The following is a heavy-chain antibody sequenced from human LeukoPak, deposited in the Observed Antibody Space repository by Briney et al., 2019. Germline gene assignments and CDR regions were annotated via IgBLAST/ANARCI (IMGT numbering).Heavy chain of an antibody. D-gene: IGHD4-17*01. CDR3: ARALDDYGDYDLGY. J-gene: IGHJ4*02. CDR1: GYTFTSYA. CDR2: INAGNGNT. Sequence: ASVKVSCRASGYTFTSYAMHWVRQAPGQRLEWMGWINAGNGNTKYSQEFQGRVTITRDTSASTAYMELSSLRSEDMAVYYCARALDDYGDYDLGYWGQGTLVTVSS. V-gene: IGHV1-3*03.